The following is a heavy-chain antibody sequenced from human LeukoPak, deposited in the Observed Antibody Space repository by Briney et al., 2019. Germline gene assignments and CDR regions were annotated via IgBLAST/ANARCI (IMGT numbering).Heavy chain of an antibody. CDR3: ARRKNTGDYFDY. V-gene: IGHV4-59*08. D-gene: IGHD4-17*01. Sequence: SETLSLTCTVSGGSISSYYWSWIRQPPGKGLEWIGYIYYSGSTNYNPSLKSRVTISVDTSKNQFSLKLSSVTAADTAVYYCARRKNTGDYFDYWGQGTLVTVSS. J-gene: IGHJ4*02. CDR2: IYYSGST. CDR1: GGSISSYY.